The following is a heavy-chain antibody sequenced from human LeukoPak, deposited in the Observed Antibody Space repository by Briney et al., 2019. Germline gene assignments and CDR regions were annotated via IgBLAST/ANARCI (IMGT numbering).Heavy chain of an antibody. CDR3: ARVKDPGGYYYYYYMDI. CDR2: IYYSGTT. D-gene: IGHD3-16*01. Sequence: SETLSLTCTVSGASITSYYWHWIRQPPGKGLEWIGYIYYSGTTKYNPSLKSRVTISIDTSKNQFSLKVSSVTAADTAVYYCARVKDPGGYYYYYYMDIWGKGNTVTVSS. CDR1: GASITSYY. J-gene: IGHJ6*03. V-gene: IGHV4-59*12.